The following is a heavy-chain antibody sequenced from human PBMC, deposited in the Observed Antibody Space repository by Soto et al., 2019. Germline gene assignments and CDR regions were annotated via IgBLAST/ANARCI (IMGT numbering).Heavy chain of an antibody. V-gene: IGHV1-69*13. CDR1: GGTFSSYA. D-gene: IGHD2-21*02. CDR3: AISGSYCGGDCSFFDY. Sequence: SVKVSCKASGGTFSSYAISWVRQAPGQGLEWMGGIIPIFGTANYAQKFQGRVTITADESTSTAYMELSSLRSEETAVYYCAISGSYCGGDCSFFDYWGQGTLVTVSS. J-gene: IGHJ4*02. CDR2: IIPIFGTA.